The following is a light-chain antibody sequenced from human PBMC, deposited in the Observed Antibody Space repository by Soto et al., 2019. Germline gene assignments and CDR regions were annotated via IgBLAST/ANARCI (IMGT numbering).Light chain of an antibody. Sequence: DSQMTQAPSSLSASLGDRVTITCQASQNINNYLNWYQQKPGRAPKLLIYDASNFQAVVPSRFSGSGSGTEVTLSISSRQHEEFASLYCQQGYSTYPITFGQGTRLEIK. J-gene: IGKJ5*01. CDR1: QNINNY. V-gene: IGKV1-39*01. CDR3: QQGYSTYPIT. CDR2: DAS.